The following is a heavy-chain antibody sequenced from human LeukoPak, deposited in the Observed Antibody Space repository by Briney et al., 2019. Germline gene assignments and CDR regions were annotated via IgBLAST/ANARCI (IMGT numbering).Heavy chain of an antibody. V-gene: IGHV4-39*01. Sequence: PSETLSLTCTVSGGSISSSSYYWGWIRQPPGKGLEWIGSIYYSGSTYYNPSLKSRVTISVDTSKNQFSLKLSSVTAADTAVYYCASESYYYDSSGSRPRRFDPWGQGTLVTVSS. CDR3: ASESYYYDSSGSRPRRFDP. CDR2: IYYSGST. CDR1: GGSISSSSYY. J-gene: IGHJ5*02. D-gene: IGHD3-22*01.